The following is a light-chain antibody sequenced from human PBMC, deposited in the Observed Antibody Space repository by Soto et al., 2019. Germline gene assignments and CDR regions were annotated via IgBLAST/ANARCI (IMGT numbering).Light chain of an antibody. CDR2: GAS. CDR1: QSVSSSY. V-gene: IGKV3-20*01. Sequence: ETVLTQSPGTLSLSPGERATLSCRASQSVSSSYLAWYQQKPGQAPRLLIYGASSRATGIPDRFSGSGSGTDFTLTISRLEPEDFALYYCQQYGSSPQTFGQGTKVEIK. CDR3: QQYGSSPQT. J-gene: IGKJ1*01.